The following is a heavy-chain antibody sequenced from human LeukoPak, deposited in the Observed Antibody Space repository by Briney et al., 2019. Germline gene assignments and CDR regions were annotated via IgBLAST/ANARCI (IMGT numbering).Heavy chain of an antibody. D-gene: IGHD2-15*01. Sequence: AGGSLRLSCAASGFTFSIYWMSWVRQAPGKGLEWVANINQDGSEECYVDSLKGRFTISRDNAKNSLYLQMNSLRADDTAVYYCARYCSIGSCFDYWGQGTLVTVSS. CDR2: INQDGSEE. CDR3: ARYCSIGSCFDY. J-gene: IGHJ4*02. CDR1: GFTFSIYW. V-gene: IGHV3-7*04.